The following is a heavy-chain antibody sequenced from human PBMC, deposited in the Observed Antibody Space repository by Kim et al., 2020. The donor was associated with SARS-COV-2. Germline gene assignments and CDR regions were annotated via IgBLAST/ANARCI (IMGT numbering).Heavy chain of an antibody. CDR3: ASSKGGGYSSSWYWFDP. J-gene: IGHJ5*02. D-gene: IGHD6-13*01. V-gene: IGHV4-39*01. CDR1: GGSISSSSYY. Sequence: SETLSLTCTVSGGSISSSSYYWGWIRQPPGKGLEWIGSIYYSGSTYYNPSLKSRVTISVDTSKNQFSLKLSSVTAADTAVYYCASSKGGGYSSSWYWFDPWGQGTLVTVSS. CDR2: IYYSGST.